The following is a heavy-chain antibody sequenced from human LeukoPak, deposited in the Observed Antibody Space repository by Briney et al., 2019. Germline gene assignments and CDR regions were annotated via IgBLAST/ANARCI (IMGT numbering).Heavy chain of an antibody. V-gene: IGHV1-18*01. Sequence: ASVKVSCKASGYTFSGFGISWVRQAPGQGLEWMGWISANNGNTNYAQKLQGRVTMTTDTSTSTAYMELRSLRSDDTAVYYCAREIPYPDCTSSGCYGPWDYWGQGTLATVSS. CDR2: ISANNGNT. D-gene: IGHD2-2*01. J-gene: IGHJ4*02. CDR3: AREIPYPDCTSSGCYGPWDY. CDR1: GYTFSGFG.